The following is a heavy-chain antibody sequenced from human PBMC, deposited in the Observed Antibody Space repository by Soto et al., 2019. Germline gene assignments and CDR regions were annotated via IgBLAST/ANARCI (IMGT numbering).Heavy chain of an antibody. D-gene: IGHD2-8*01. J-gene: IGHJ6*02. CDR1: GGSVSSGSYY. CDR2: IYYSGST. Sequence: SETLSLTCTVSGGSVSSGSYYWSWIRQPPGKGLEWIGYIYYSGSTNYNPSLKSRVTISVDTSKNQFSLKLSSVTAADTAVYYCARRVRCTNGVCYYYYYGMDVGGQGTTVTASS. CDR3: ARRVRCTNGVCYYYYYGMDV. V-gene: IGHV4-61*01.